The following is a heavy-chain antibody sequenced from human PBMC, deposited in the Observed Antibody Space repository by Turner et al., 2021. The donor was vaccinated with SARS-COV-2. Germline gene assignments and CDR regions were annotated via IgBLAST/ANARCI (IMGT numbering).Heavy chain of an antibody. CDR1: GGSISSSSYY. CDR2: IYYSGST. D-gene: IGHD3-22*01. Sequence: QLQLQESGPGLVKPSETLSLTCTVPGGSISSSSYYWGWIRQPPGKGLEWIGNIYYSGSTYYNPSLKSLVTISVDTSKNQFSLKLSSVTATDTAVYYCARRLVVQGTDDYSYYYGMDVWGQGTTVTVSS. V-gene: IGHV4-39*01. CDR3: ARRLVVQGTDDYSYYYGMDV. J-gene: IGHJ6*02.